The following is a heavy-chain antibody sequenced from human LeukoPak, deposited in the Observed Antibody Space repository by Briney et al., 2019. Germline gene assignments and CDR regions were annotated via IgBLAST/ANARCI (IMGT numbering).Heavy chain of an antibody. CDR3: AREEYCSGGSCYAGNAFDI. CDR2: ISSSSSYI. CDR1: GFTFSSYS. D-gene: IGHD2-15*01. V-gene: IGHV3-21*01. J-gene: IGHJ3*02. Sequence: GGSLRLSCAASGFTFSSYSMNWVRQAPGKGLEWVSSISSSSSYIYYADSVKGRFTISRDNAKNSLYLQMNSLRAEDTAVYYCAREEYCSGGSCYAGNAFDIWGQGTMVTVSS.